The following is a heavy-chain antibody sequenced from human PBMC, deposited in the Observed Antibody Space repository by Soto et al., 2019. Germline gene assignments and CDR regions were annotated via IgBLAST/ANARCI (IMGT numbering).Heavy chain of an antibody. D-gene: IGHD2-2*01. J-gene: IGHJ1*01. CDR2: IIPVHDTT. CDR3: GRGGYGTSPTCYQYFQP. CDR1: GGTFSRYT. V-gene: IGHV1-69*08. Sequence: QVQLVQSGAVVMQPGSSVKVSCETSGGTFSRYTISWVRQAPGQGLEWMGRIIPVHDTTNYAQRFQGRVTITADTSTSTAYREVTSLRSDETALYYCGRGGYGTSPTCYQYFQPWGKGSLVTVSS.